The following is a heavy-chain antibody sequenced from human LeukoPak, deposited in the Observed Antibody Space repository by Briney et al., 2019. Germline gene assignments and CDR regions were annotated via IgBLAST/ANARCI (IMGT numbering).Heavy chain of an antibody. D-gene: IGHD2-8*01. J-gene: IGHJ4*02. CDR1: GFTFSSYG. CDR3: AQGTKGGFDY. CDR2: IWYGGSNK. Sequence: PGGSLRLSCAASGFTFSSYGMHWVRQAPGKGLEWVAVIWYGGSNKYYADSVKGRFTISRDNAKNSLYLQMNSLRAEDTAVYYCAQGTKGGFDYWGQGTLVTVSS. V-gene: IGHV3-33*06.